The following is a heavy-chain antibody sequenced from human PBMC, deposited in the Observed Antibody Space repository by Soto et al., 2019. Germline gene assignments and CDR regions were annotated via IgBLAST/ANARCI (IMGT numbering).Heavy chain of an antibody. V-gene: IGHV2-5*02. CDR3: AHLEGLEQWLQRLDY. Sequence: QISLKESGPALVKPTQTLTLTCSFSGFSLSTRGEGVVWIRQPPGKALEWLELIYWDDDKHDSPSLNRRISITKDTSKNQAVLTMTNVDPLDTATYYCAHLEGLEQWLQRLDYGGQGTLVTVSS. CDR1: GFSLSTRGEG. D-gene: IGHD6-19*01. J-gene: IGHJ4*02. CDR2: IYWDDDK.